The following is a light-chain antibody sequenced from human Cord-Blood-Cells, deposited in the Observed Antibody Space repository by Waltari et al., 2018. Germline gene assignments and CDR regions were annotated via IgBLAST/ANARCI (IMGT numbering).Light chain of an antibody. CDR3: SSYTSSSTLYV. J-gene: IGLJ1*01. CDR1: SCDAGGYNS. V-gene: IGLV2-14*01. Sequence: QSALTQPASVSGSPGQSIPIPCTGTSCDAGGYNSVSWYQQHPGKAPKLMIYEVSNRPSGVSNRFSGSKSGNTASLTISGLQAEDEADYYCSSYTSSSTLYVFGTGTKVTVL. CDR2: EVS.